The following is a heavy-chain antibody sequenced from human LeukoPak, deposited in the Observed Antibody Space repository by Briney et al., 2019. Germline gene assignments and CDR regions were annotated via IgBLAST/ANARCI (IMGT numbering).Heavy chain of an antibody. D-gene: IGHD6-19*01. Sequence: SETLSLTCAVSSGSISSSNWWSWVRQPPGKGLEWIGEIYHSGSTNYNPSLKSRVTISVDKSKNQFSLKLSSVTAADTAVYYCARAYSSGWGWPYYYYYYMDVWGKGTTVTISS. CDR2: IYHSGST. J-gene: IGHJ6*03. V-gene: IGHV4-4*02. CDR3: ARAYSSGWGWPYYYYYYMDV. CDR1: SGSISSSNW.